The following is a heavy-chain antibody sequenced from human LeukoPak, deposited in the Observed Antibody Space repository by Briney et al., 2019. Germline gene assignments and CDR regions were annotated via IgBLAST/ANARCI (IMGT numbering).Heavy chain of an antibody. Sequence: SETLSLTCTVSGGSISSYYWSRIRQPAGKGLEWIGRIYTSGSTNYNPSLKSRVTMSVDTSKNQFSLKLSSVTAADTAVYYCARGRSWYSSGWYSSHFDYWGQGTLVTVSS. V-gene: IGHV4-4*07. D-gene: IGHD6-19*01. CDR1: GGSISSYY. CDR2: IYTSGST. J-gene: IGHJ4*02. CDR3: ARGRSWYSSGWYSSHFDY.